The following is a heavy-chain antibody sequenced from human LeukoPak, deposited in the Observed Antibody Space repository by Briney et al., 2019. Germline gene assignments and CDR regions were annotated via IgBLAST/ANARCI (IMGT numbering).Heavy chain of an antibody. CDR3: VKGKDLYGALDI. D-gene: IGHD3-16*01. Sequence: TGGSLRLSCAASGFTVSTSVMHWVRQAPGKGLDWAAIISFDGTTKYYADSVKGRFTSPRDNSKNTLFLQMDSLRVEDTAVYYCVKGKDLYGALDIWGQGTMVTVSS. CDR2: ISFDGTTK. V-gene: IGHV3-30*18. CDR1: GFTVSTSV. J-gene: IGHJ3*02.